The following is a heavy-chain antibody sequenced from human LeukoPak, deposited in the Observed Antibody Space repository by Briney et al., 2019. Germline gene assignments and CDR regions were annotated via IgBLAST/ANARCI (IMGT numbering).Heavy chain of an antibody. CDR3: ARENTGIDC. J-gene: IGHJ4*02. Sequence: GGSLRRSCEASGFTCRSYWMHWRRQAPGKGLVWVSRLNNDGRSTTYADSVKGRFTISRDNAKNTLYLQMNSLRAEDTAVYYCARENTGIDCWGQGTLVTVSS. V-gene: IGHV3-74*01. CDR2: LNNDGRST. D-gene: IGHD1/OR15-1a*01. CDR1: GFTCRSYW.